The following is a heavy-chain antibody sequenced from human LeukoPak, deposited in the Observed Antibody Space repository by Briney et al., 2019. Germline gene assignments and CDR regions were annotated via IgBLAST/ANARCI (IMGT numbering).Heavy chain of an antibody. D-gene: IGHD1-26*01. CDR1: GFTFNNFA. CDR3: ASPGDFDY. CDR2: ISYDGSNK. V-gene: IGHV3-30-3*01. J-gene: IGHJ4*02. Sequence: GGSLRLSCAASGFTFNNFAMHWVRQAPGKGLEWVAVISYDGSNKYYADSVKGRFTISRDNSKNTLYLQMNSLRAEDTAVYYCASPGDFDYWGQGTLVTVSS.